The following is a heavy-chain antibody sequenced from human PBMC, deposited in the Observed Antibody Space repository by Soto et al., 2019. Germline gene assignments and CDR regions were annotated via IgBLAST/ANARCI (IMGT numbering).Heavy chain of an antibody. V-gene: IGHV3-23*01. J-gene: IGHJ4*02. CDR3: AKYSEQQLSHFDY. CDR2: ISGSGGST. CDR1: GFTFSSYA. Sequence: PGGSLRLSCXASGFTFSSYAMSWVRQAPGKGLEWVSAISGSGGSTYYADSVKGRFTISRDNSKNTLYLQMNSLRAEDTAVYYCAKYSEQQLSHFDYWGQGTLVTVSS. D-gene: IGHD6-13*01.